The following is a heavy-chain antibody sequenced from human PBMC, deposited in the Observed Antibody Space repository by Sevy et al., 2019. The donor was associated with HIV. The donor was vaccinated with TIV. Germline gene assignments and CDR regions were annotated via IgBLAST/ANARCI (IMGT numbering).Heavy chain of an antibody. Sequence: GGSLRLSCAASGCTFSGSAMHWVRQASGKGLEWVGRIGSKANSYATAYAASVKGRFTISRDDSKNTAYLQMNSLKTEDTAVYYSTSLYAGDYYYYGMDVWGQGTTVTVSS. CDR2: IGSKANSYAT. J-gene: IGHJ6*02. CDR3: TSLYAGDYYYYGMDV. D-gene: IGHD3-10*01. V-gene: IGHV3-73*01. CDR1: GCTFSGSA.